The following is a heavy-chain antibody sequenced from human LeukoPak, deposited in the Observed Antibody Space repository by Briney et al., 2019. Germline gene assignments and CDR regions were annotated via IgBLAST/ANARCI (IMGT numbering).Heavy chain of an antibody. J-gene: IGHJ3*02. CDR2: IKQDGSEK. V-gene: IGHV3-7*01. CDR1: GFTFSSYG. D-gene: IGHD3-3*01. Sequence: GGSLRLSCAASGFTFSSYGIHWVRQAPGKGLEWVANIKQDGSEKYYVDSVKGRFTISRDNAKNSLYLQMNSLRAEDTAVYYCARELGTYYDFWSGYPNAFDIWGQGTMVTVSS. CDR3: ARELGTYYDFWSGYPNAFDI.